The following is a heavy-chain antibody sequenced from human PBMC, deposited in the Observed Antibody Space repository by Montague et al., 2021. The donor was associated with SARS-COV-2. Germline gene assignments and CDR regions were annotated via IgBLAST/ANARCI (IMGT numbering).Heavy chain of an antibody. CDR2: IYTSGHT. D-gene: IGHD4-17*01. CDR3: ARDGDGDYLYYFDY. Sequence: SQTLSLTCTVSGGSISSSNYYWNWIRQPAGKGLEWIGRIYTSGHTNYNPSLKSRVAISLDKSKSQFSLQLNSLTAADTAVYYCARDGDGDYLYYFDYWGQGTLVTVSS. CDR1: GGSISSSNYY. V-gene: IGHV4-61*02. J-gene: IGHJ4*02.